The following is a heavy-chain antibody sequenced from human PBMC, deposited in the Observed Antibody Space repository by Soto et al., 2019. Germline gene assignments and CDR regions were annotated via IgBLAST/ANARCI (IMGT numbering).Heavy chain of an antibody. Sequence: QVPLVQSGAEVKKPGASVKVSCKASGYTFTSYGISWVRQAPGQGLEWMGWISAYNGNTNYAQKLQGRVTMTTDTSTSTAYMELRSLRSDDTAVYYCARTIIVATPEYYFDYWGQGTLVTVSS. D-gene: IGHD5-12*01. CDR3: ARTIIVATPEYYFDY. J-gene: IGHJ4*02. V-gene: IGHV1-18*01. CDR2: ISAYNGNT. CDR1: GYTFTSYG.